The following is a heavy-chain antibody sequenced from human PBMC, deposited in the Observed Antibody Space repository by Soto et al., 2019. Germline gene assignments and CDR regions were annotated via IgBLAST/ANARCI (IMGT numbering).Heavy chain of an antibody. V-gene: IGHV4-30-4*01. Sequence: PSETLSLTCTVSGGSISSGDYYWSWIRQPPGKGLEWIGYIYYSGSTYYNPSLKSRVTISVDTSKNQFSLKLSSVTAADTAVYYCARGFDYSRFDYWGQGTLVTVSS. CDR1: GGSISSGDYY. D-gene: IGHD2-15*01. J-gene: IGHJ4*02. CDR2: IYYSGST. CDR3: ARGFDYSRFDY.